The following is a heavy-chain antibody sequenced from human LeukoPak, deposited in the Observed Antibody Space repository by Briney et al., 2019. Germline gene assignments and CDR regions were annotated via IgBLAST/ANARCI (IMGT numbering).Heavy chain of an antibody. D-gene: IGHD3-3*01. CDR3: AKDRDYDFWSGYCY. CDR1: GFTFSSYA. CDR2: ISGSGVTT. J-gene: IGHJ4*02. Sequence: GGSLRLSCAASGFTFSSYAMSWVRQAPGKGLEWVSAISGSGVTTYYADSVKGRFTISRDNSKNTLYLQVNSLRAEDTALYYCAKDRDYDFWSGYCYWGQGTLVTVSS. V-gene: IGHV3-23*01.